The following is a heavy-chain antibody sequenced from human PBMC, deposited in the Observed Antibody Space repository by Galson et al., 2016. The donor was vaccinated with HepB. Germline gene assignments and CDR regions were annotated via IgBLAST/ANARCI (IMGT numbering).Heavy chain of an antibody. CDR3: VKDLARNSHYYDSSGHYYGDY. CDR2: ISSNGGST. J-gene: IGHJ4*02. CDR1: GFTFSTYA. V-gene: IGHV3-64D*08. D-gene: IGHD3-22*01. Sequence: SLRLSCAASGFTFSTYAMYWVRQAPGKGLEYVSAISSNGGSTYYGDSVKGRCTISRDNSKNTLYLQMSSLRAEDTAVYYCVKDLARNSHYYDSSGHYYGDYWGQGTLVTVSS.